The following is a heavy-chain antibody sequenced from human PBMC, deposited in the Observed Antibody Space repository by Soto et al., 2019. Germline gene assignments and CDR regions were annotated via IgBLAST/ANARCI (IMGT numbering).Heavy chain of an antibody. Sequence: GGSLRLSCAASGFTFSSYSMNWVRQAPGKGLEWVSSISGSGRSTYYADSVKGRFTISRDNSKNTLYLQTNSLRAEDTAIYYCAKDLIGRAEYNWLDPWGQGTLVTVSS. CDR2: ISGSGRST. J-gene: IGHJ5*02. CDR3: AKDLIGRAEYNWLDP. CDR1: GFTFSSYS. D-gene: IGHD1-26*01. V-gene: IGHV3-23*01.